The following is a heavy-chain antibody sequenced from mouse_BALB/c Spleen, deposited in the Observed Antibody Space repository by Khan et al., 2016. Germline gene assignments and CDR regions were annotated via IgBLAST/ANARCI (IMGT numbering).Heavy chain of an antibody. D-gene: IGHD1-1*01. CDR3: AIGGYYGSSSYWYFDV. V-gene: IGHV3-6*02. J-gene: IGHJ1*01. CDR1: GYSITSGYY. CDR2: ISYDGSN. Sequence: EVQLQESGPGLVKPSQSLSLTCSVTGYSITSGYYWNWIRHFPGNKLEWMGYISYDGSNNYNPSLKNRISITRDTSKNQFFLKLNSVTTEDTATYYCAIGGYYGSSSYWYFDVWGAGTTVTVSS.